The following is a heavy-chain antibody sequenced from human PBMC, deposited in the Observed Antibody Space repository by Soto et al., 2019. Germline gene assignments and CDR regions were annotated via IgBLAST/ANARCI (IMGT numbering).Heavy chain of an antibody. V-gene: IGHV3-43*01. CDR3: ARESLSYGSALDV. Sequence: SLSLPFAPSGFTVDEYNIHCIRQASGRGLEWVSLITWNGANTYYADSVKGRLTVSRDGTTKSVSLQMTSLKREDIGLYYCARESLSYGSALDVWGQGTPVTVSS. CDR2: ITWNGANT. J-gene: IGHJ6*02. D-gene: IGHD3-16*01. CDR1: GFTVDEYN.